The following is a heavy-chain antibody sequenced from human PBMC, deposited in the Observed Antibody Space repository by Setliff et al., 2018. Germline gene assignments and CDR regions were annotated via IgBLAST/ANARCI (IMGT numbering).Heavy chain of an antibody. J-gene: IGHJ4*02. CDR1: GFTFDDYG. D-gene: IGHD6-13*01. CDR3: AKNWRTAAAGTVGDY. Sequence: GGSLRLSCAASGFTFDDYGMSWVRQAPGKGLEWVSGISSTITSTYYADSVKGRFTISRDNSKNTLYLQMNSLRAEDTAVYYCAKNWRTAAAGTVGDYWGQGTLVTVSS. V-gene: IGHV3-23*01. CDR2: ISSTITST.